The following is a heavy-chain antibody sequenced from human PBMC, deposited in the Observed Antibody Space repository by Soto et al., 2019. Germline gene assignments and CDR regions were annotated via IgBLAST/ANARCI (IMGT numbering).Heavy chain of an antibody. D-gene: IGHD3-10*01. J-gene: IGHJ3*02. CDR3: ASKFGELLADAFDI. V-gene: IGHV4-39*07. Sequence: PSETLSLTCTVSGGSVIISNYYWGWIRQPPGKGLEWVGTLYYSGSTYYNPSLKSRVTISADTSKNQVSLKLSSVTAADTAVYYCASKFGELLADAFDIWGQGTVVTVSS. CDR2: LYYSGST. CDR1: GGSVIISNYY.